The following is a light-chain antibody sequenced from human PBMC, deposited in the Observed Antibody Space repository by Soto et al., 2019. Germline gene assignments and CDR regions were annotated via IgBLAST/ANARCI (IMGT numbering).Light chain of an antibody. CDR2: GAS. J-gene: IGKJ3*01. CDR1: QSVCSSY. Sequence: EIVLTQSPGTLSLSPGGRANLSCRASQSVCSSYLAWYQQQPGQAPRLLIYGASSRATGIPDRFSGSGSGTAFPLTISRLEPEDFAVYYCQQYGSSPFGPGTKVDIK. V-gene: IGKV3-20*01. CDR3: QQYGSSP.